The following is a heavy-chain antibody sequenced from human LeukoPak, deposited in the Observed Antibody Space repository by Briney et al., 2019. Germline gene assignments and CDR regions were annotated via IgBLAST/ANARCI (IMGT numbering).Heavy chain of an antibody. D-gene: IGHD3-22*01. J-gene: IGHJ4*02. V-gene: IGHV3-43*01. CDR2: ISWDGGST. CDR1: GFTFDDYT. Sequence: GGSLRLSCAASGFTFDDYTMHWVRQAPGKGLEWVSLISWDGGSTYYAGSVKGRFTISRDNSKNSLYLQMNSLRTEDTALYYCAKAYYYDSSGSSYYFDYWGQGTLVTVSS. CDR3: AKAYYYDSSGSSYYFDY.